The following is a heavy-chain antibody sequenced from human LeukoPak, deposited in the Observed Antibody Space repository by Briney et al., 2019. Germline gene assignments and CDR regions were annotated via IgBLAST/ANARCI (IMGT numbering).Heavy chain of an antibody. J-gene: IGHJ3*02. CDR3: ARASHIVATIAAFDI. CDR1: GFTFSCYV. V-gene: IGHV3-13*01. D-gene: IGHD5-12*01. CDR2: IGTAGDT. Sequence: GGSLRLSCAASGFTFSCYVMHWVRQAPEKGLEWVSAIGTAGDTYYPGSVKGRFTISRENAKNSLYLQMNSLRAGDTAVYYCARASHIVATIAAFDIWGQGTMVTVSS.